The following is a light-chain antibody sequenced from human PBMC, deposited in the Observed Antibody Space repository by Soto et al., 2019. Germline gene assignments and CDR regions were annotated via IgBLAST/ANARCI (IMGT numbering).Light chain of an antibody. V-gene: IGKV3-15*01. CDR3: QQYNNWPLT. Sequence: EIVMTQSPATLSVSPGERATLSCRASQSVSSNLAWYQQKPGLAPRLLIYGVSTRATGIPARFSGSGSGTEFTLTISSLQSEDFAVYYCQQYNNWPLTFGGGTKVEIK. CDR1: QSVSSN. J-gene: IGKJ4*01. CDR2: GVS.